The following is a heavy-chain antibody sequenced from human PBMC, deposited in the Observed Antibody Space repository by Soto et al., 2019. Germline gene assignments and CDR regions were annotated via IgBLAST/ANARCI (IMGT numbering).Heavy chain of an antibody. J-gene: IGHJ6*02. CDR1: GFTFSDYY. CDR3: ASYRIAARYYYYYGMDV. D-gene: IGHD6-6*01. Sequence: GGSLRLSCAASGFTFSDYYMSWIRQAPGKGLEWVSYISSSGSTIYYADSVKGRFTISRDNAKNSLYLQMNSLRAEDTAVYYCASYRIAARYYYYYGMDVWGQGTTVTVSS. CDR2: ISSSGSTI. V-gene: IGHV3-11*01.